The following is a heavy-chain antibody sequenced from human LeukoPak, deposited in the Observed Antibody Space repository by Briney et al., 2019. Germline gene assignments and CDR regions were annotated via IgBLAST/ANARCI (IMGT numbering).Heavy chain of an antibody. CDR2: IYYSGST. CDR3: ARRLTSGDYDWGYFDY. Sequence: SETLSLTCTVSGGSISSYYWSWIRQPPGQGLEWIGYIYYSGSTNYNPSLKSRVTISVDTSKNQFSLKLSSVTAADTAVYYCARRLTSGDYDWGYFDYWGQGTLVTVSS. D-gene: IGHD4-17*01. J-gene: IGHJ4*02. CDR1: GGSISSYY. V-gene: IGHV4-59*08.